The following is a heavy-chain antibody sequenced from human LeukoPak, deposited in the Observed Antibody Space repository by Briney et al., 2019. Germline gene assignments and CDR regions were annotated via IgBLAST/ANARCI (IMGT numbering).Heavy chain of an antibody. CDR2: IYHSGST. D-gene: IGHD2-8*02. CDR1: GGSTSSGGYS. Sequence: PSQTLSLTCAVSGGSTSSGGYSWSWIRQPPGKGLEWIGYIYHSGSTYYNPSLKSRVTISVDRSKNQFSLKLSSVTAADTAVYYCARDRVTTGAWFDPWGQGTLVTVSS. CDR3: ARDRVTTGAWFDP. V-gene: IGHV4-30-2*01. J-gene: IGHJ5*02.